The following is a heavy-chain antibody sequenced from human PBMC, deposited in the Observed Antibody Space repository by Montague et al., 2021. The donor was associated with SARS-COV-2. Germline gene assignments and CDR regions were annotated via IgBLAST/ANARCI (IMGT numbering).Heavy chain of an antibody. CDR2: KYYSGST. D-gene: IGHD3-16*01. Sequence: SETLSLTCTVSGASISSRSYYWGWIRQPPGKGLEWIGFKYYSGSTNYNPSLKSRVTIFIDKSKNHFSLQLSSVTAADTAVYYCARGGTYHYGIDVWGQGTTVAGSS. CDR3: ARGGTYHYGIDV. V-gene: IGHV4-39*02. J-gene: IGHJ6*02. CDR1: GASISSRSYY.